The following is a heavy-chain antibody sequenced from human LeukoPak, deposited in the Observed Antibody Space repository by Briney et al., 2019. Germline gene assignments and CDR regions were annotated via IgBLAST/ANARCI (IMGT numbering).Heavy chain of an antibody. CDR2: LRYDGSNK. V-gene: IGHV3-30*02. CDR1: GFTFISYG. D-gene: IGHD3-9*01. J-gene: IGHJ3*02. Sequence: QPGGSLRLSCAASGFTFISYGMHWVRQAPGKGLEWVAFLRYDGSNKYYADSVKGRFTISRDNSKNTLYLQMNSLRAEDTAVYYCAKEYDILTGYYAFDIWGQGTMVTVSS. CDR3: AKEYDILTGYYAFDI.